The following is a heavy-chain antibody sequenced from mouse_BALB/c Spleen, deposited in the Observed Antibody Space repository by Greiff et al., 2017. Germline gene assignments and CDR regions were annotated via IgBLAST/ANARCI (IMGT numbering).Heavy chain of an antibody. Sequence: EVQLQESGPELVKPGASVKMSCKASGYTFTSYVMHWVKQKPGQGLEWIGYINPYNDGTKYNEKFKGKATLTSDKSSSTAYMELSSLTSEDSAVYYCARWPQFITTSFYAMDYWGQGTSVTVSS. D-gene: IGHD1-2*01. CDR3: ARWPQFITTSFYAMDY. CDR1: GYTFTSYV. V-gene: IGHV1-14*01. J-gene: IGHJ4*01. CDR2: INPYNDGT.